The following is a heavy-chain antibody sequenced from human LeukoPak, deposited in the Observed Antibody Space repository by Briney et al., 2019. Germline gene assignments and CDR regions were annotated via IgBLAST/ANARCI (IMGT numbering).Heavy chain of an antibody. CDR3: AREPIYYDSSGYLSA. CDR2: INHSGST. D-gene: IGHD3-22*01. J-gene: IGHJ5*02. Sequence: SETLSLTCAVYGGSFSGYYWSWIRQPPGKGLEWIGEINHSGSTNYNPSLKSRVTISVDTSKNQFSLKLSSVTAADTAVYYCAREPIYYDSSGYLSAWGQGTLVTVSS. V-gene: IGHV4-34*01. CDR1: GGSFSGYY.